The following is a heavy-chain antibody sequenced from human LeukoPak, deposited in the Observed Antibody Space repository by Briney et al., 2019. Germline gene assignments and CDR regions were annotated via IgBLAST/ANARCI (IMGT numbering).Heavy chain of an antibody. CDR3: ARAPLWFGIPFDP. CDR1: GGSISSYY. J-gene: IGHJ5*02. D-gene: IGHD3-10*01. Sequence: SETLTLTCTVSGGSISSYYWSWIRQPPGKGLEWIGYIYYSGSTNYNPSLKSRVTISVDTSKNQFSLKLSSVTAADTAVYYCARAPLWFGIPFDPWGQGTLVTVSS. CDR2: IYYSGST. V-gene: IGHV4-59*01.